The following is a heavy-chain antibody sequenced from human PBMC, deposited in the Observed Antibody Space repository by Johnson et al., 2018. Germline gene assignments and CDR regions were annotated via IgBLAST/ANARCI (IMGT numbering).Heavy chain of an antibody. CDR3: TNDVYFREAFDI. D-gene: IGHD2/OR15-2a*01. CDR2: IKSKTDGGTT. J-gene: IGHJ3*02. V-gene: IGHV3-15*01. CDR1: GFTFSNAW. Sequence: VQLVESGGGLVKPGGSVRLSCAASGFTFSNAWMSWDRPAPGKGLEWVGRIKSKTDGGTTDYAAPLNGRFTISREDSKHTQYLQINSLKTEDTAVYYCTNDVYFREAFDIWGQGTMVTVSS.